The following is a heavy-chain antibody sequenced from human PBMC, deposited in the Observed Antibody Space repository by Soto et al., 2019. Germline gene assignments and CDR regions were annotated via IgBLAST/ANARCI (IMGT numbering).Heavy chain of an antibody. D-gene: IGHD6-13*01. CDR1: GGTFSSYA. CDR3: ARATGRAAAGRIYGMDV. J-gene: IGHJ6*02. V-gene: IGHV1-69*13. Sequence: GASVKVSCKASGGTFSSYAISWVRQAPGQGLEWRGGIIPIYGTASYAQKFQGGGTITADESTSTAYMELSSLRSEDTAVYYCARATGRAAAGRIYGMDVWGQGTTVTVSS. CDR2: IIPIYGTA.